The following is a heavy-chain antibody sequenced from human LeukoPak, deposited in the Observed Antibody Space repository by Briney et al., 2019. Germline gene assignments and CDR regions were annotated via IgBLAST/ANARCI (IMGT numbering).Heavy chain of an antibody. CDR2: IYYSGST. V-gene: IGHV4-30-4*01. D-gene: IGHD4-17*01. J-gene: IGHJ2*01. Sequence: TSQTLSLTCTVSGGSISSGGYYWSWIRQPPGKGLEWIGYIYYSGSTYYNPSLKSRVTISVDTSKNQFSLKLSSVTAADTAVYYCASRDGDYPWFERGRVNWYFDLWGRGTLVTVSS. CDR3: ASRDGDYPWFERGRVNWYFDL. CDR1: GGSISSGGYY.